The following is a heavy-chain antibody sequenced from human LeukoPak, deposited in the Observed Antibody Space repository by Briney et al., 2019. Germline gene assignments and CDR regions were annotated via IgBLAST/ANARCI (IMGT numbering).Heavy chain of an antibody. CDR2: IYYSGST. CDR1: GGSISSSSYF. D-gene: IGHD2/OR15-2a*01. V-gene: IGHV4-39*07. J-gene: IGHJ4*02. Sequence: SETLSLTCTVSGGSISSSSYFWVWIRQPPGKGLEWIGSIYYSGSTYYNSSLKSRVIMSVDTSKNQFSLKMTSVTAADTALFYCAKICNSNDCLDNWGQGTLVTVSS. CDR3: AKICNSNDCLDN.